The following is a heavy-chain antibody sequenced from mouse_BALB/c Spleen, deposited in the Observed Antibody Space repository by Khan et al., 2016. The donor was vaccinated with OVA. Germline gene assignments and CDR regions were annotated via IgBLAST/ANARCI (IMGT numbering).Heavy chain of an antibody. Sequence: QVRLQQSGAELAKPGASVKMSCKASGYTFTSYWMHWVKQRPGQGLEWIGYINPSSGYTEYNQNFKDKATLTADKSSSTAYMQLSSLTSEDSAVYYCARDRNDYGGQGTTLTVSS. CDR2: INPSSGYT. CDR1: GYTFTSYW. V-gene: IGHV1-7*01. CDR3: ARDRNDY. J-gene: IGHJ2*01.